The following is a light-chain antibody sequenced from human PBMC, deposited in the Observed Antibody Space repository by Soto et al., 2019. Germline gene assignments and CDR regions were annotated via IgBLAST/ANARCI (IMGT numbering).Light chain of an antibody. J-gene: IGKJ1*01. CDR3: QQYNNWPPHT. V-gene: IGKV3-15*01. CDR1: QSVSSN. Sequence: EIVLTQSPGTLSLSPGERATLSCRASQSVSSNLAWYQQKPGQAPRLLIYGASTRAPGLPARFSGRGSGPEFTLTISSLQSEDFAVYYCQQYNNWPPHTFGQGTKVDI. CDR2: GAS.